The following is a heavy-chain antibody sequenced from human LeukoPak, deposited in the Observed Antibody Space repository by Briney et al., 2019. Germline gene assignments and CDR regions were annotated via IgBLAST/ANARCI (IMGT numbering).Heavy chain of an antibody. CDR2: IYGGGRT. V-gene: IGHV3-66*01. CDR1: GFTVSNNY. CDR3: ARDLGQLWLE. Sequence: GGSLRLSCAASGFTVSNNYMSWVRQAPGKVLEWVSVIYGGGRTYYADSVKGRFTISRDDSKNTLYLQMNSLRADGTAVYYCARDLGQLWLEWGQGTLVTVSS. D-gene: IGHD5-18*01. J-gene: IGHJ4*02.